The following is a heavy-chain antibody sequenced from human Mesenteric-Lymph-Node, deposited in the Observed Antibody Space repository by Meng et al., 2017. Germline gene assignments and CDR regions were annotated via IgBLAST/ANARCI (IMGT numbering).Heavy chain of an antibody. Sequence: SGPTLVKPIQTLTLTCTFSGFSLSTSGMCVSWVRQPPGKALEWLALIDWDDDKYYSTSLKTRLTISKDTSKNQVVLTMTNMDPVDTATYYCARANYYDSSGYYQIANDAFDIWGQGTMVTVSS. CDR1: GFSLSTSGMC. D-gene: IGHD3-22*01. V-gene: IGHV2-70*20. CDR2: IDWDDDK. J-gene: IGHJ3*02. CDR3: ARANYYDSSGYYQIANDAFDI.